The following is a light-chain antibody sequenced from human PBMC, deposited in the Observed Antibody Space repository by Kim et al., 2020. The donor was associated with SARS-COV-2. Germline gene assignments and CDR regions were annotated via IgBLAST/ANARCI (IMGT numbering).Light chain of an antibody. CDR3: QQYSDTPRT. CDR2: WAS. Sequence: ATINCKSSQSVLFSSNNKNYLAWYQQKPGQPPKLLIYWASTRESGVPDRFSGSGSETDFTLTISSLQAEDVAVYYCQQYSDTPRTFGQGTKVDIK. J-gene: IGKJ1*01. V-gene: IGKV4-1*01. CDR1: QSVLFSSNNKNY.